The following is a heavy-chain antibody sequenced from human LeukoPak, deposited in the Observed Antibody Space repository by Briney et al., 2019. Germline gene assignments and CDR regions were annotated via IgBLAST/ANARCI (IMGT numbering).Heavy chain of an antibody. D-gene: IGHD1-26*01. CDR2: IYYSGST. Sequence: KPSETLSLTCTVSGGSISNYYCSWIRQPPGKGLEWIGYIYYSGSTSYNPSLKSRVTISVDTSKNQFSLKLTSVTAADTAMYYCAREYSGSYYFDYWGQGTLVTVSS. V-gene: IGHV4-59*01. CDR3: AREYSGSYYFDY. CDR1: GGSISNYY. J-gene: IGHJ4*02.